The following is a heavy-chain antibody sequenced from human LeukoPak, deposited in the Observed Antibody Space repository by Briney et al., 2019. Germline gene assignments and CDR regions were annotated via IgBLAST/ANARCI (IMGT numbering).Heavy chain of an antibody. D-gene: IGHD6-13*01. CDR3: AREESSSWYSDY. J-gene: IGHJ4*02. Sequence: GGSLRLSCAASGFTFSSYGMHWVRQAPGKGLEWVAFIRYDGSNKYYADSVKGRFTISRDNSKNTLYLQMNSLRSEDTAVYYCAREESSSWYSDYWGQGTLVTVSS. CDR1: GFTFSSYG. V-gene: IGHV3-30*02. CDR2: IRYDGSNK.